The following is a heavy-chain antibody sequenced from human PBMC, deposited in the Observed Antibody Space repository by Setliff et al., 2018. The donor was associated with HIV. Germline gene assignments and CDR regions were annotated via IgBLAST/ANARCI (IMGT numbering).Heavy chain of an antibody. V-gene: IGHV3-23*01. D-gene: IGHD6-19*01. J-gene: IGHJ4*02. Sequence: GGSLRLSCAASGFSFSLYAMSWVRQAPGKGLEWVSAISGSGGSTYYADSVKGRFTISRDNSKNTLYLQMNSLRAEDTAVYYCAKYGSGNSGRGGFDYWGQGTLVTVSS. CDR2: ISGSGGST. CDR1: GFSFSLYA. CDR3: AKYGSGNSGRGGFDY.